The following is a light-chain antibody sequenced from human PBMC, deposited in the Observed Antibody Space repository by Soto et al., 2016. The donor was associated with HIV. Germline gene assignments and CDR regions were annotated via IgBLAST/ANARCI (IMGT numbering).Light chain of an antibody. CDR3: NSRDTGDNYVV. CDR1: SLRIYY. Sequence: SSELTQDPAVSVALGQTVRITCQGDSLRIYYATWYQQKPGQAPVLVMYGRDHRPSWTPDRFSGSSSGNTASLTITGAQAEDEADYYCNSRDTGDNYVVFGGGTKLTVL. CDR2: GRD. V-gene: IGLV3-19*01. J-gene: IGLJ2*01.